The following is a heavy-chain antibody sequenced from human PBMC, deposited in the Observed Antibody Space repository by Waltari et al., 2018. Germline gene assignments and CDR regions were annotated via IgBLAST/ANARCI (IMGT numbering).Heavy chain of an antibody. J-gene: IGHJ5*01. CDR3: AVARGNYDVLTGFPVDS. CDR1: GFSLTNYT. D-gene: IGHD3-9*01. Sequence: EERLVQSGGGLVRPGGSLRLSCEASGFSLTNYTMIWVRQAPGKGLGWVAYISETSRTTFYADSVRGRFIISRNNAKNSLSLQMVSLRGEDTAVYYCAVARGNYDVLTGFPVDSWGQGTLVTVSS. V-gene: IGHV3-48*01. CDR2: ISETSRTT.